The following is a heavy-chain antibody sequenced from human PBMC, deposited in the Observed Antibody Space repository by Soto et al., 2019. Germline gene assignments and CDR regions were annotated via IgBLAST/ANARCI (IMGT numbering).Heavy chain of an antibody. Sequence: PSETLSLTCTVSGGSVSSGGYFWSWIRQPPGKGLEWIGYISYSGSTKYNPSLESRVTISVDTSNKNFSLKLASVTAADTAVYYCARASYSSGWPDPRGQGTLFTVPS. V-gene: IGHV4-61*03. CDR1: GGSVSSGGYF. D-gene: IGHD6-19*01. CDR2: ISYSGST. J-gene: IGHJ5*02. CDR3: ARASYSSGWPDP.